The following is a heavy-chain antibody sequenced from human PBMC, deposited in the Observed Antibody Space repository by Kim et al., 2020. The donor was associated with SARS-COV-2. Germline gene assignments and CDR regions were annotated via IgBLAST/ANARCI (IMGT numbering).Heavy chain of an antibody. CDR3: ARGGVLYSSGQLDY. D-gene: IGHD6-19*01. Sequence: SQTLSLTCVISGDSVSSPSAAWTWIRQSPSRGLEWLGRTFYRSRWYNDYTLSVKSRMTISPDISKNHFSLQLNSVTPEDTAIYYCARGGVLYSSGQLDYWGQGIPVTVSS. CDR2: TFYRSRWYN. CDR1: GDSVSSPSAA. V-gene: IGHV6-1*01. J-gene: IGHJ4*02.